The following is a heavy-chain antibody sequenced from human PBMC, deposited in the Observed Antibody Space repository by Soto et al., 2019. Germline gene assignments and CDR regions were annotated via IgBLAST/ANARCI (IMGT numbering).Heavy chain of an antibody. CDR2: INHSGST. Sequence: SETLSLTCAVYGGSFSDYYWNWIRQPPGKGLEWIGEINHSGSTNYNPSLKSRVTVSVDTSKNQFSLKLCSVTAADTAVYYCARVRHKAATFRDYYYGLDVWGQGTTVTVSS. J-gene: IGHJ6*02. CDR3: ARVRHKAATFRDYYYGLDV. V-gene: IGHV4-34*01. D-gene: IGHD2-15*01. CDR1: GGSFSDYY.